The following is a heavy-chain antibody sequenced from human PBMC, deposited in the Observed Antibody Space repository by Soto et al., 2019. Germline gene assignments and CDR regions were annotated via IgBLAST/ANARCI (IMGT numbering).Heavy chain of an antibody. V-gene: IGHV5-10-1*01. CDR1: GYSFTSYW. D-gene: IGHD2-8*01. J-gene: IGHJ4*02. CDR2: IDPSDSYT. Sequence: GASLKISSNGSGYSFTSYWISWVRQMPGKGLEWMGRIDPSDSYTNYSPSFQGHVTISADKSISTAYLQWSSLKASDTAMYYCAREPEEYCTNGVCYTVDYWGQGTLVTVSS. CDR3: AREPEEYCTNGVCYTVDY.